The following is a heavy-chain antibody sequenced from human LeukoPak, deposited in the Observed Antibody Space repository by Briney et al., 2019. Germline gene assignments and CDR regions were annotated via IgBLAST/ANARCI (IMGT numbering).Heavy chain of an antibody. CDR3: ARDFQPRYCSSSSCSPA. CDR1: GFTFRNYW. V-gene: IGHV3-7*03. CDR2: IRPDGSQK. J-gene: IGHJ6*02. D-gene: IGHD2-2*01. Sequence: GGSLRLSCAASGFTFRNYWMSWVRQAPGEGLEWVANIRPDGSQKYYVDSARGRFTISRDDAKSSLYLQMSSLRPEDTATYYCARDFQPRYCSSSSCSPAWGQGTTVTVSS.